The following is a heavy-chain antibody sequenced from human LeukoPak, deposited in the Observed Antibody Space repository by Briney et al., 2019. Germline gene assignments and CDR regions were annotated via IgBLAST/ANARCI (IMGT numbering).Heavy chain of an antibody. D-gene: IGHD3-3*01. J-gene: IGHJ4*02. CDR3: ARGPYKDLWSGYFDY. V-gene: IGHV3-48*01. CDR1: GFTPRSYR. CDR2: ISSSSITI. Sequence: RGSLRLSCSASGFTPRSYRMNSVREAPGKGLEWGSYISSSSITIYYADSVKGRFTISRDNAKNSLYLQMNSLRVADTAVYYCARGPYKDLWSGYFDYWGQGTLVTVSS.